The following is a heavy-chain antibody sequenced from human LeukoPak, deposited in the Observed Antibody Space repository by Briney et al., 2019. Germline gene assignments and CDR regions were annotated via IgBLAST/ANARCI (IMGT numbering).Heavy chain of an antibody. D-gene: IGHD3-9*01. J-gene: IGHJ4*02. CDR1: GGSISSYY. V-gene: IGHV4-59*08. CDR3: ARHSHPYYDILTGYYIAPHYFDH. CDR2: IYYSVST. Sequence: SGTLSLTCTVSGGSISSYYWSWIRQPPGEGLEWIGDIYYSVSTNYNPSLKSRVTISVDLSKNQFSLKLSSVTAADTAVYYGARHSHPYYDILTGYYIAPHYFDHWGQGTLVTVSS.